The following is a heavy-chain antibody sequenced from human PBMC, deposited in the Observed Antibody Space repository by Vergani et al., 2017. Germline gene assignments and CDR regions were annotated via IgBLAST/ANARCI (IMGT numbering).Heavy chain of an antibody. CDR3: ARVRCSGGSCYTRGWYFDL. Sequence: EVQLVESGGGLVQPGGSLRLSCAASGFTFSSYWMSWVRQAPGKGLEWVANIKQDGSEKYYVDSVKGRFTISRDNAKNSLYLQMNSLRAEDTAVYYCARVRCSGGSCYTRGWYFDLWDRGTLVTVSS. CDR2: IKQDGSEK. J-gene: IGHJ2*01. V-gene: IGHV3-7*01. D-gene: IGHD2-15*01. CDR1: GFTFSSYW.